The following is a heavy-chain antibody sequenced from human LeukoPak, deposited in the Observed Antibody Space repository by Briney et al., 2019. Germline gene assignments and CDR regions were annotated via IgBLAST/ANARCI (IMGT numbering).Heavy chain of an antibody. D-gene: IGHD2-2*01. Sequence: GGSLRLSCAASGFTVSSNYMSWVRQAPGKGLEWVSAISGSGGSTYYADSVKGRFTISRDNSKNTLYLQMNSLRVEDTTVYYCAKDSSEEGFDYWGQGTLVTVSS. CDR3: AKDSSEEGFDY. V-gene: IGHV3-23*01. J-gene: IGHJ4*02. CDR1: GFTVSSNY. CDR2: ISGSGGST.